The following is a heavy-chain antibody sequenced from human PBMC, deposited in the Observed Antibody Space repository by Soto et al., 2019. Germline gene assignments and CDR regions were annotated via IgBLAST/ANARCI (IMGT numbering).Heavy chain of an antibody. CDR3: ARISAYYSGMDV. J-gene: IGHJ6*02. CDR1: GFSHSSSGMC. Sequence: PTLVNPTQTLTLTCTFSGFSHSSSGMCVSWIRQPPGKALEWLARIDWDDDKYYSTSLKTRLTISKDTSKNQVVLTMTNMDPVDTATYYCARISAYYSGMDVWGQGTTVTSP. CDR2: IDWDDDK. V-gene: IGHV2-70*11.